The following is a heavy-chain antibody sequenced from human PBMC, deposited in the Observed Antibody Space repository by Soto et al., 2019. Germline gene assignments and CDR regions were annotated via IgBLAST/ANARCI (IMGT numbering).Heavy chain of an antibody. D-gene: IGHD2-15*01. CDR2: INPSGGST. Sequence: WASVKVSCRASGYTFTSYYMHWVRQAPGQGLEWMGIINPSGGSTSYAQKFQGRVTMTRDTSTSTVYMELSSLRSEDTAVYYCAREENCSGGSCYSGYYYYGMDVWGQGTTVTVSS. CDR1: GYTFTSYY. V-gene: IGHV1-46*01. J-gene: IGHJ6*02. CDR3: AREENCSGGSCYSGYYYYGMDV.